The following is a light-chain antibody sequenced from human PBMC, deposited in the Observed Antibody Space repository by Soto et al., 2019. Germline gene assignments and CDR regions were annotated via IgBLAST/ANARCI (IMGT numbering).Light chain of an antibody. CDR3: QQYIRWPLT. V-gene: IGKV3-15*01. J-gene: IGKJ4*01. CDR1: QSVSSSY. CDR2: GAS. Sequence: EIVLTQSPGTLSLSPGERATLSCRASQSVSSSYLAWYQQKPGQAPSLLIYGASTRATGTQARFSGSGSGTEFTLTIRSLQSEDFAVYYCQQYIRWPLTFGGGTKVDIK.